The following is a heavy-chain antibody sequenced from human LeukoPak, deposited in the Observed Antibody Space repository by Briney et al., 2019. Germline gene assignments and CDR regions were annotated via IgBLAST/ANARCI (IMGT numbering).Heavy chain of an antibody. V-gene: IGHV3-7*01. D-gene: IGHD1-1*01. CDR1: GFTFSNYW. Sequence: PGGSLRLSCAASGFTFSNYWMSWVRQAPGKGLEWVANIKQDGSETYYVDSVKGRFTISRDNAKNSLYLQMNSLRAEDTAVYYCAREQLLYSWFGPWGQGTLVTVSS. CDR3: AREQLLYSWFGP. J-gene: IGHJ5*02. CDR2: IKQDGSET.